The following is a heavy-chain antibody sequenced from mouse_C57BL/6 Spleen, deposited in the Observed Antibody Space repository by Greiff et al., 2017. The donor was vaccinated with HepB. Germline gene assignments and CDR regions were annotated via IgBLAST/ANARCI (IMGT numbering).Heavy chain of an antibody. CDR1: GFTFSSYA. D-gene: IGHD3-3*01. CDR3: ARDGGWFDY. V-gene: IGHV5-4*01. CDR2: ISDGGSYT. Sequence: EVKLVESGGGLVKPGGSLKLSCAASGFTFSSYAMSWVRQTPEKRLEWVATISDGGSYTYYPDNVKGRFTISRDNAKNNLYLQMSNLKSEDTAMYYCARDGGWFDYWGQGTTLTVSS. J-gene: IGHJ2*01.